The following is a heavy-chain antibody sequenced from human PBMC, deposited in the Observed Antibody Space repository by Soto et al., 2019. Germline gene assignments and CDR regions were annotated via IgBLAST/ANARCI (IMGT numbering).Heavy chain of an antibody. Sequence: PSETLSLTCALHGQSFRGLYWSWIRQPPGKGLEWIAEINHAGGTNYNPSLKSRVSISEDTSMNQFSLKLSSVTAADTAIYYCARRVPGGSNYYWGQGTQVT. J-gene: IGHJ4*02. V-gene: IGHV4-34*01. CDR2: INHAGGT. D-gene: IGHD1-26*01. CDR3: ARRVPGGSNYY. CDR1: GQSFRGLY.